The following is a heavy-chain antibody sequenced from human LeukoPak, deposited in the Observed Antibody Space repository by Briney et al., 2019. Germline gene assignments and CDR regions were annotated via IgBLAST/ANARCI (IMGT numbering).Heavy chain of an antibody. D-gene: IGHD1/OR15-1a*01. V-gene: IGHV3-21*04. CDR2: ISSSSSYI. CDR3: AKQKGVLSYFQH. CDR1: GFTFSSYS. J-gene: IGHJ1*01. Sequence: GGSLRLSCAASGFTFSSYSMNWVRQAPGKGLEWVSSISSSSSYIYYADSVKGRFTISRDNAKNSLYLQMNSLRAEGTAVHYCAKQKGVLSYFQHWGQGTLVTVSS.